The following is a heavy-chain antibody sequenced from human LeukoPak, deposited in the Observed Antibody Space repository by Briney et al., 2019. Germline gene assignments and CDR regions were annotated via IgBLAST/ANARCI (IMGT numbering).Heavy chain of an antibody. D-gene: IGHD3-10*01. Sequence: SETLSLTCTVSGGSISSYYWSWIRQPPGKGLEWIGRIYTSGSTNYNPSLKSRVTISVDTSKNQFSLKLSSVTAADTAVYYCARDPYYYGSGSYSYWGQGTLVTVSS. CDR1: GGSISSYY. CDR2: IYTSGST. J-gene: IGHJ4*02. CDR3: ARDPYYYGSGSYSY. V-gene: IGHV4-4*08.